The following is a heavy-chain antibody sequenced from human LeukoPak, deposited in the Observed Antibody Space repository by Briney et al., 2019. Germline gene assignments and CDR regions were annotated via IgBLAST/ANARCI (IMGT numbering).Heavy chain of an antibody. V-gene: IGHV3-74*01. CDR2: INPDGSYT. J-gene: IGHJ4*02. CDR1: GFTLSNYW. D-gene: IGHD1-26*01. CDR3: ASLTVGATGHC. Sequence: GGSLRLSCAASGFTLSNYWMSWVRHAPGKGLVWVSRINPDGSYTAYADSVKGRFTISRDNAKNALYLQMNTLGAEDTAVYYCASLTVGATGHCWGQGILVTVFS.